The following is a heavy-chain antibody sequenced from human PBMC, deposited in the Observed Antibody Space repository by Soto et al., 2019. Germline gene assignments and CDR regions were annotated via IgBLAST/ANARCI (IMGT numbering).Heavy chain of an antibody. CDR2: ISYDGSNK. V-gene: IGHV3-30-3*01. J-gene: IGHJ6*02. Sequence: LSLTCAASGFTFSSYAMHWVRQAPGKGLEWVAVISYDGSNKYYADSVKGRFTISRDNSKNTLYLQMNSLRAEDTAVYYCARDLGYRGSNYGPYYYGMDVWGQGTTVTVSS. D-gene: IGHD4-4*01. CDR1: GFTFSSYA. CDR3: ARDLGYRGSNYGPYYYGMDV.